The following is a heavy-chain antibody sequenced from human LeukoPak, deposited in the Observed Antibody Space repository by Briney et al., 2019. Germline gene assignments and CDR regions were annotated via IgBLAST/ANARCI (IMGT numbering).Heavy chain of an antibody. CDR2: ISAYNGNT. V-gene: IGHV1-18*01. J-gene: IGHJ4*02. CDR3: ASGSGSYGPDYYFDY. D-gene: IGHD1-26*01. Sequence: MGWISAYNGNTNYAQKLQGRVTMTTDTSTSTAYMELRSLRSDDTAVYYCASGSGSYGPDYYFDYWGQGTLVTVSS.